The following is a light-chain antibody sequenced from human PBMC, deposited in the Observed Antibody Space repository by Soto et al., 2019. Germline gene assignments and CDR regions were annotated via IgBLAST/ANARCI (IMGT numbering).Light chain of an antibody. J-gene: IGKJ5*01. CDR2: DAS. CDR3: QQLNSYPFT. CDR1: QGISSA. Sequence: AIHLTQSPSSLSASVGDRVTITCRASQGISSALAWYQHKPGRPHRVLIYDASSLQSGVPSRFSGSESGTECTLTISSLQPEDSATYYCQQLNSYPFTFGQGTRLEIK. V-gene: IGKV1-13*02.